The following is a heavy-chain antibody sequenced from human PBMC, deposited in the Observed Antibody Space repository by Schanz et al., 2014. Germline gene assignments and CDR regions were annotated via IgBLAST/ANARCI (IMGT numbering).Heavy chain of an antibody. Sequence: QVQLVESGGGVVQPGKSLRLSCATSGFIFRSFGIHWVRQAPGKGLEWVAVIWSDGTNEYYADSVKGRFTISGDSSKYTVYLQMNSLRAEDTAVYYCLAPDYGMDVWGQGTTVTVSS. J-gene: IGHJ6*02. CDR1: GFIFRSFG. CDR3: LAPDYGMDV. CDR2: IWSDGTNE. V-gene: IGHV3-33*01.